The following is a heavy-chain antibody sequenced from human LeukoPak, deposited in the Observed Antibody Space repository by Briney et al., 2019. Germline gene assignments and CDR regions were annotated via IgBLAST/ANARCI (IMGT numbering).Heavy chain of an antibody. V-gene: IGHV4-4*02. Sequence: PSETLSLTCAVSGGSITSSNWWTWVRQPPGKGLEWIGEIYHSGSTNYNPSLKSRVTISLDKSKTPFSLKLSSVTAADSAVYYCASPSQNDYWGQGTLVTVSS. CDR1: GGSITSSNW. CDR3: ASPSQNDY. CDR2: IYHSGST. J-gene: IGHJ4*02.